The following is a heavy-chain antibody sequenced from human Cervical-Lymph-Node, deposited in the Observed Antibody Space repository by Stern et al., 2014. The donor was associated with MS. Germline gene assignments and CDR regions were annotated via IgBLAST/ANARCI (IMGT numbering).Heavy chain of an antibody. Sequence: QVQLQESGTGLLKPSVTLSLTCAVSGASIRSSNWWSWVRQAPGKGLEWIGAIHHSGSINYNPSLKSRVAISVDKSNNQFSVRLTSVTAADTAIYYCARVGLDGKPFDTWGQGTPVTVSS. J-gene: IGHJ4*02. CDR3: ARVGLDGKPFDT. CDR1: GASIRSSNW. V-gene: IGHV4-4*02. CDR2: IHHSGSI. D-gene: IGHD4-23*01.